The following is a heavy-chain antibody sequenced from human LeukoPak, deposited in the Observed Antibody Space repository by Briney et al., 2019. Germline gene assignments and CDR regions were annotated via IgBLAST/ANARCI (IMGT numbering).Heavy chain of an antibody. CDR1: GGSISSGSYY. Sequence: SETLSLTCTVSGGSISSGSYYWGWIRQPAGKGLEWIGRIYTSGSTNYNPSLKSRVTISVDTSKNQFSLKLSSVTAADTAVYYCARGVTMIVVDSNWSDPWGQGTLVTVSS. CDR3: ARGVTMIVVDSNWSDP. D-gene: IGHD3-22*01. J-gene: IGHJ5*02. CDR2: IYTSGST. V-gene: IGHV4-61*02.